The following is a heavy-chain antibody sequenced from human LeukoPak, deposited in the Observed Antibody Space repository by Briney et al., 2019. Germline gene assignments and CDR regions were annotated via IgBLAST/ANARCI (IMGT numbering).Heavy chain of an antibody. CDR3: ARTPRAVAGRVEGY. Sequence: ASVKVSCTASGYTFTSYGISWVRQAPGQGLEWMGWISAYNGNTNYAQKLQGRVTMTTDTSTSTAYMELRSLRSDDTAVYYCARTPRAVAGRVEGYWGQGTLVTVSS. J-gene: IGHJ4*02. V-gene: IGHV1-18*01. CDR1: GYTFTSYG. D-gene: IGHD6-19*01. CDR2: ISAYNGNT.